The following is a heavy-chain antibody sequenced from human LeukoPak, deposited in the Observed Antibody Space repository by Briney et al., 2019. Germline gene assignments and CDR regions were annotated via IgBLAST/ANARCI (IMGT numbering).Heavy chain of an antibody. V-gene: IGHV4-34*01. CDR3: AREGSYYGSGSPPLDY. J-gene: IGHJ4*02. D-gene: IGHD3-10*01. Sequence: SETLSLTCAVYGGSFSDYYWSWIRQPPGKGLGWIGEVNHSGTTNYNPSFKSRVTISVDTSKNQFSLKLNSVTAADTAVYYCAREGSYYGSGSPPLDYWGQGTLVTVSS. CDR2: VNHSGTT. CDR1: GGSFSDYY.